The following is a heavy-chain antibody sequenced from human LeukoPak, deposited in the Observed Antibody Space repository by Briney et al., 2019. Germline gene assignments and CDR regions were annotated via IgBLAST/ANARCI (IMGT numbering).Heavy chain of an antibody. CDR1: GFTFSSYG. Sequence: PGGTLRLSCAASGFTFSSYGMSWVRQAPRKGLEWVSAISGSGGSTYYADSVKGRFTISRDNSKNTLYLQMNSLRAEDTAVYYCAKGYGWEASYYYYYMDVWGKGTTVTISS. CDR3: AKGYGWEASYYYYYMDV. CDR2: ISGSGGST. J-gene: IGHJ6*03. D-gene: IGHD1-26*01. V-gene: IGHV3-23*01.